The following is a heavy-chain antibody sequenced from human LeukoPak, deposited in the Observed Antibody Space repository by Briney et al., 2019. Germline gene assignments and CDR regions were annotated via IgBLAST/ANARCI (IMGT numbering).Heavy chain of an antibody. D-gene: IGHD2-2*02. CDR1: GGSISSGSYY. V-gene: IGHV4-61*02. CDR3: ARASGYCSSTSCYTGYNWFAP. J-gene: IGHJ5*02. CDR2: IYTSGST. Sequence: SETLSLTCTVSGGSISSGSYYWSWIRQPAGKGLEWIGRIYTSGSTNYNPSLKSRVTISVDTSKNLFSLKLSSVTAADTAVYYCARASGYCSSTSCYTGYNWFAPWGQGTLVTVSS.